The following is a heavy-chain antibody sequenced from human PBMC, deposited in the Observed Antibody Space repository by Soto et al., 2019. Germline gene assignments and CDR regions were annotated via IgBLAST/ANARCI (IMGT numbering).Heavy chain of an antibody. CDR1: GFTFSSYG. CDR2: IWYDGSNK. J-gene: IGHJ6*02. V-gene: IGHV3-33*01. Sequence: QVQLVESGGGVVQPGRSLRLSCAASGFTFSSYGMHWVRQAPGKGLEWVAVIWYDGSNKYYADSVKGRFTISRDNSKNTLYLQMTSLRAEDTAVYYCARGGDYSYGMDVWGQGTTVTVSS. CDR3: ARGGDYSYGMDV.